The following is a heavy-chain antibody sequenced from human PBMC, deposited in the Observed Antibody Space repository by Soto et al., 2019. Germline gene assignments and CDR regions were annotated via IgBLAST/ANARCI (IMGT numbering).Heavy chain of an antibody. CDR2: ISGSGGST. CDR1: GFPFSSYA. J-gene: IGHJ6*02. D-gene: IGHD5-18*01. CDR3: AKDKGFLLWLGDV. V-gene: IGHV3-23*01. Sequence: GGSLRLSCAASGFPFSSYAMSWVRQAPGKGLEWVSAISGSGGSTYYADSVKGRFTISRDNSKNTLYLQMNSLRAEDTAVYYCAKDKGFLLWLGDVWGQGTTVTVSS.